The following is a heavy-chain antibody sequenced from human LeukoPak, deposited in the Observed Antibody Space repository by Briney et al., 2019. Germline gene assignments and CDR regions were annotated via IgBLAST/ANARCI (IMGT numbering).Heavy chain of an antibody. Sequence: SETLSLTCTVSGGSISSSSYYWGWIRQPPGKGLEWIGSIYYSGSTYYNPSLKSRVTISVDTSKNQFSPKLSSVTAADTAVYYCASYAWYSSGWYDYWGQGTLVTVSS. J-gene: IGHJ4*02. D-gene: IGHD6-19*01. CDR1: GGSISSSSYY. CDR3: ASYAWYSSGWYDY. CDR2: IYYSGST. V-gene: IGHV4-39*07.